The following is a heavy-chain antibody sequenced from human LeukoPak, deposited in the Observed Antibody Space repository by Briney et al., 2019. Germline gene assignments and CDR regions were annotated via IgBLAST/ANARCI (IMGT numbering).Heavy chain of an antibody. J-gene: IGHJ6*03. V-gene: IGHV3-30*04. CDR2: ISYDGIIK. Sequence: GGSLRLSCAASGFTFSSYAMHWVRQAPGKGLEWVAVISYDGIIKYYADSVKGRFTISRDNSKNTLYLQMISLRAEDTAVYYCARERVAGTGVYYYYYMDVWGKGTTVTVSS. CDR1: GFTFSSYA. CDR3: ARERVAGTGVYYYYYMDV. D-gene: IGHD6-19*01.